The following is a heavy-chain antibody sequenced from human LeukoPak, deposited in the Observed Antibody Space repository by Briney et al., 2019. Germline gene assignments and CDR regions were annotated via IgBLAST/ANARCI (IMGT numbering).Heavy chain of an antibody. CDR1: GFTFSSYS. J-gene: IGHJ4*02. Sequence: GGSVRLSCAASGFTFSSYSMNWVRQAPGKGLEWISSISSSSSYIYYADSVKGRFTISRDNAKNSLFLKTDTLRGDDTGIYYCARDPNVLGITPYYFDFWGQGTLVTVSS. V-gene: IGHV3-21*01. D-gene: IGHD3-10*02. CDR2: ISSSSSYI. CDR3: ARDPNVLGITPYYFDF.